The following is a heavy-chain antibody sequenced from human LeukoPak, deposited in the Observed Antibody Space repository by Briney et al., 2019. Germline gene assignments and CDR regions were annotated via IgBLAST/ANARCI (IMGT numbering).Heavy chain of an antibody. CDR2: IYSGGST. J-gene: IGHJ3*02. Sequence: PGGSLRLSCAASGFTVSSNYMSWVRQAPGKGLEWVSVIYSGGSTYYADSVKGRFTISRHNSKNTLYLQMNSLRAEDTAAYYCAREYYYDSSPAFDIWGQGTMVTVSS. D-gene: IGHD3-22*01. V-gene: IGHV3-53*04. CDR1: GFTVSSNY. CDR3: AREYYYDSSPAFDI.